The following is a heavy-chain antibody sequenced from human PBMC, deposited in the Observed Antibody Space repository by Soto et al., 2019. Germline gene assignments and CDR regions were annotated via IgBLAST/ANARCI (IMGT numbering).Heavy chain of an antibody. D-gene: IGHD6-6*01. CDR3: ARDTGRTFIAARAFDI. CDR2: ISSSSSYI. CDR1: GFTFSSYS. Sequence: GGSLRLSCAASGFTFSSYSMNWVRQAPGKGLEWVSSISSSSSYIYYADSVKGRFTISRDNAKNSLYLQMNSLRAEDTAVYYCARDTGRTFIAARAFDIWGQGTMVTVSS. J-gene: IGHJ3*02. V-gene: IGHV3-21*01.